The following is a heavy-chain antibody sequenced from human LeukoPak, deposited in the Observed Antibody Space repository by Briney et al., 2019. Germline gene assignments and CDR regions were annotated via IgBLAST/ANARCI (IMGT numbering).Heavy chain of an antibody. CDR1: GFTLSSYW. CDR2: IKQDGSEK. CDR3: ARAYGDYFDY. J-gene: IGHJ4*02. Sequence: PGGSLRLSCAASGFTLSSYWMSWVRQAPGKGLEWVAYIKQDGSEKYYVDSVKGRFTISRDNAKNSLYLQMNSLRAEDTAVYYCARAYGDYFDYWGQGTLVTVSS. D-gene: IGHD4-17*01. V-gene: IGHV3-7*01.